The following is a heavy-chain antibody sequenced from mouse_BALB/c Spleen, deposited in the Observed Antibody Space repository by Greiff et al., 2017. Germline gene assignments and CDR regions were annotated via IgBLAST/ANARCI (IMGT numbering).Heavy chain of an antibody. V-gene: IGHV1-69*01. Sequence: QVQLQQPGAELVMPGASVKMSCKASGYTFTDYWMHWVKQRPGQGLEWIGAIDTSDSYTSYNQKFKGKATLTVDESSSTAYMQLSSLTSEDSAVYYCASGGFITTATGWFAYWGQGTLVTVSA. CDR1: GYTFTDYW. CDR2: IDTSDSYT. J-gene: IGHJ3*01. D-gene: IGHD1-2*01. CDR3: ASGGFITTATGWFAY.